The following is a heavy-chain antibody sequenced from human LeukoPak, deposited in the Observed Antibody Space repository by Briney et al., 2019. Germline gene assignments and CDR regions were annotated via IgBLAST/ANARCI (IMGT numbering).Heavy chain of an antibody. CDR1: GDTFTNYE. V-gene: IGHV1-8*01. CDR2: MNPKSGKT. D-gene: IGHD4-17*01. CDR3: ARVHDYGDYDPDY. J-gene: IGHJ4*02. Sequence: ASVKVSCKASGDTFTNYEINWVRQAPGQGLEWMGWMNPKSGKTGYGQKCQGRVTMTRNTSITTTYMELSSLRPEDTAVYFCARVHDYGDYDPDYWGQGTLVTVSS.